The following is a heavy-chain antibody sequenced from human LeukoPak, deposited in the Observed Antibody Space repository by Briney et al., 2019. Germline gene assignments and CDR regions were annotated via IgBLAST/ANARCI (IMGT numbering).Heavy chain of an antibody. CDR3: ARKLAGYSSSWYYFDY. V-gene: IGHV1-2*02. CDR2: INPNSGGT. D-gene: IGHD6-13*01. Sequence: ASVKVSCKASGYTFTSYYMHWVRQAPGQGLEWMGWINPNSGGTNYAQKFQGRVTMTRDTSISTAYMELSRLRSDDTAVYYCARKLAGYSSSWYYFDYWGQGTLVTVSS. CDR1: GYTFTSYY. J-gene: IGHJ4*02.